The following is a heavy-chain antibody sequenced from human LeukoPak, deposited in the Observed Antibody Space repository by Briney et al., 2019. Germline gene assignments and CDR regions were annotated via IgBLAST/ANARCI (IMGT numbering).Heavy chain of an antibody. Sequence: SETLSLTCTVSGGSINSYYWSWIRQPPGKGLEWIGYIYYSGGANYTPSLKSRVTISVDTSKNQFSLKLSSVTAADTAVYYCARDRSILYNTARYGMDVWGQGIVVTVSS. CDR1: GGSINSYY. CDR2: IYYSGGA. D-gene: IGHD5-18*01. J-gene: IGHJ6*02. CDR3: ARDRSILYNTARYGMDV. V-gene: IGHV4-59*01.